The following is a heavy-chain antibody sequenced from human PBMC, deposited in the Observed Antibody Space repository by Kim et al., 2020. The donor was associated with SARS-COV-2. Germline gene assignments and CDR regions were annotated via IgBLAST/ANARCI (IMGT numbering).Heavy chain of an antibody. CDR2: ISSSSSYI. J-gene: IGHJ6*02. V-gene: IGHV3-21*01. CDR1: GFTFSSYS. CDR3: ARDSTSRGYDFWSGYPGYGMDV. Sequence: GGSLRLSCAASGFTFSSYSMNWVRQAPGKGLEWVSSISSSSSYIYYADSVKGRFTISRDNAKNSLYLQMNSLRAEDTAVYYCARDSTSRGYDFWSGYPGYGMDVWGQGTTVTVSS. D-gene: IGHD3-3*01.